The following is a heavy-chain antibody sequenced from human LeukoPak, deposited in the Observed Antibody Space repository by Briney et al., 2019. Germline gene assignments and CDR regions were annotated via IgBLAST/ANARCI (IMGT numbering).Heavy chain of an antibody. CDR1: GFTFSSYA. D-gene: IGHD1-7*01. V-gene: IGHV3-30-3*01. CDR3: ARYNWNYAIDY. J-gene: IGHJ4*02. Sequence: GGSLRLSCAASGFTFSSYAMPWVRQAPGKGLEWVAVISYDGSNKYYADSVKGRSTISRDNSKNTLYLQMNSLRAEDTAVYYCARYNWNYAIDYWGQGTLVTVSS. CDR2: ISYDGSNK.